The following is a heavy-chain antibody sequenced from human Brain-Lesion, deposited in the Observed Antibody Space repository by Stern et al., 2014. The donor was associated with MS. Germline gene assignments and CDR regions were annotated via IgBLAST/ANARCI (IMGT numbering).Heavy chain of an antibody. D-gene: IGHD2-2*01. CDR1: GGSISSGGYY. CDR3: ARGRVVPGFQYYATDV. Sequence: VQLVQSGPGLVKPSQTLSLSCTVSGGSISSGGYYWSWIRQPAGKGLEWIGRIFNSGSTSYKPSLKSRGTISIDTAKNQFSLRLNPMTAADTAVYYCARGRVVPGFQYYATDVWGQGTTVIVSS. CDR2: IFNSGST. J-gene: IGHJ6*02. V-gene: IGHV4-61*02.